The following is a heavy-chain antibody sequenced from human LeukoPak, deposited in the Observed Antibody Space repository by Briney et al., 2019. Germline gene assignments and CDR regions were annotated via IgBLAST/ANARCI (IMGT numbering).Heavy chain of an antibody. CDR1: GFTFSSYW. CDR3: AREKTEAADAFDI. Sequence: PGGSLRLSCAASGFTFSSYWMHWVRQAPGKGLVWVSRINSDGSSTSYADSVKGRFTISRDNAKNTLYLQMNSLRAEDTAVYYCAREKTEAADAFDIWGQGTMVTVSS. V-gene: IGHV3-74*01. D-gene: IGHD6-13*01. CDR2: INSDGSST. J-gene: IGHJ3*02.